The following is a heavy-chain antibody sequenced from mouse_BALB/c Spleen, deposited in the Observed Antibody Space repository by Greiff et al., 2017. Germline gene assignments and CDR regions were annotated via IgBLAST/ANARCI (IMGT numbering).Heavy chain of an antibody. D-gene: IGHD1-1*01. J-gene: IGHJ2*01. CDR1: GYTFTSYW. Sequence: VQLQQSGAELAKPGASVKMSCKASGYTFTSYWMHWVKQRPGQGLEWIGYINPSTGYTEYNQKFKDKATLTADKSSSTAYMQLSSLTSEDSAVYYCSYYYGSSYHYFDYWGQGTTLTVSS. CDR3: SYYYGSSYHYFDY. V-gene: IGHV1-7*01. CDR2: INPSTGYT.